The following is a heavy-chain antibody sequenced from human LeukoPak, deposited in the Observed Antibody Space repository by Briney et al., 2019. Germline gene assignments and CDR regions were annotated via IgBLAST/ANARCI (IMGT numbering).Heavy chain of an antibody. Sequence: GGSLRLSCAASGFTLSSYAMHWVRQAPGKGLEWVAVISYDGSNKYYADSVKGRFTISRDNSKNTLYPQMNSLRSEDTAVYYCASSSPFGVNNWFDPWGQGTLVTVSS. CDR2: ISYDGSNK. J-gene: IGHJ5*02. V-gene: IGHV3-30-3*01. CDR1: GFTLSSYA. CDR3: ASSSPFGVNNWFDP. D-gene: IGHD3-3*01.